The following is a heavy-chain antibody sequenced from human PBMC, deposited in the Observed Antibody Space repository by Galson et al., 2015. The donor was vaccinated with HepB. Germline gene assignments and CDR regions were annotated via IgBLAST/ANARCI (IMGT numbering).Heavy chain of an antibody. V-gene: IGHV3-48*02. CDR2: ISTSTSTI. CDR1: EFTFSSSW. Sequence: SLRLSCAASEFTFSSSWMTWVRQAPGKGLEGVSYISTSTSTIYYADSVKGRFTISRDNAKNSLYLQMNSLKDEDTAVYYCARLTTVTNEPDYWGQGTLVTVSS. J-gene: IGHJ4*02. D-gene: IGHD4-17*01. CDR3: ARLTTVTNEPDY.